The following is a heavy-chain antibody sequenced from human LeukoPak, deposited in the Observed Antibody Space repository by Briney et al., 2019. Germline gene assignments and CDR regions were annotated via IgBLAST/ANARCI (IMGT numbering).Heavy chain of an antibody. V-gene: IGHV5-51*01. CDR1: GYSFTSYW. CDR3: ARLQYGGTLPGAFDI. D-gene: IGHD2-15*01. CDR2: IYPGDSDT. J-gene: IGHJ3*02. Sequence: GESLKISCKGSGYSFTSYWIGWVRQMPGKGLEWMGIIYPGDSDTRHSPSFQGQVTISADKSISTAYLQWSSLKASDTAMYYCARLQYGGTLPGAFDIWGQGTMVTVSS.